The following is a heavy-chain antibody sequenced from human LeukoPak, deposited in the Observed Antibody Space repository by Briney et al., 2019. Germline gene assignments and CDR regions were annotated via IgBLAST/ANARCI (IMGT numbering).Heavy chain of an antibody. D-gene: IGHD1-26*01. J-gene: IGHJ4*02. CDR1: GFTFSSYA. V-gene: IGHV3-30-3*01. CDR2: TSYDGSDK. CDR3: ARATYSGGYYFDQ. Sequence: GGSLRLSCAASGFTFSSYAMNWVRQAPGKGLEWVAVTSYDGSDKYYADSVKGRFTISGDNSKNTLYLQMSSLRTEDTAVYHCARATYSGGYYFDQWGQGILVTVSS.